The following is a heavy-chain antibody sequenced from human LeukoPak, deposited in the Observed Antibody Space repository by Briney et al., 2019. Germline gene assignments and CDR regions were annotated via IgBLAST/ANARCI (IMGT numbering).Heavy chain of an antibody. CDR1: GFTFSSYA. CDR3: ARLYSYGFIY. D-gene: IGHD5-18*01. V-gene: IGHV3-53*01. J-gene: IGHJ4*02. CDR2: IYSGGST. Sequence: GGSLRLSCAASGFTFSSYALSWVRQAPGKGLEWVSVIYSGGSTYYADSIKGRFTISRDNSKNTLYLEMNSLRAEDTAVYYCARLYSYGFIYWGQGTLVTVSS.